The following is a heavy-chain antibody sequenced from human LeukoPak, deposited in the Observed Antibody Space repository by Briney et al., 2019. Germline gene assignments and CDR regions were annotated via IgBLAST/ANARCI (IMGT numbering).Heavy chain of an antibody. V-gene: IGHV3-21*04. CDR3: AKVGGYSYGPFDY. Sequence: GGSLRLSCAASGFTFSSYSMNWVRQAPGKGLEWVSSISSSSSYIYYADSVKGRFTISRDNSKNTLYLQMNSLRVEDTAVYYCAKVGGYSYGPFDYWGQGTLVTVSS. CDR1: GFTFSSYS. D-gene: IGHD5-18*01. CDR2: ISSSSSYI. J-gene: IGHJ4*02.